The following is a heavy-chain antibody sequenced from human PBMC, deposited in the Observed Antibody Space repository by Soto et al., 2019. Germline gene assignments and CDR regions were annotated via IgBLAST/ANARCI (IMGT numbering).Heavy chain of an antibody. Sequence: QVQLVESGGGVVQPGSSLRLSCAASGFTFSSYAMHWFRQAPGKGLEWVAVISYDGSNKYYADSVKGRFTISRDNSKTTRYLQMNSLRAEATAVYYCARVTSSSRRAHFDYWGQGTLVTVSS. CDR2: ISYDGSNK. CDR3: ARVTSSSRRAHFDY. V-gene: IGHV3-30-3*01. D-gene: IGHD1-20*01. CDR1: GFTFSSYA. J-gene: IGHJ4*02.